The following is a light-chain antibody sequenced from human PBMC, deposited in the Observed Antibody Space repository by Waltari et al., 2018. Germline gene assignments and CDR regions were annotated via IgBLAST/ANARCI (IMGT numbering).Light chain of an antibody. CDR1: SSNLGAGYD. CDR2: GNG. Sequence: QSGLTQPPSVSGAPGQRVTISCTGSSSNLGAGYDVHWYQLFPGTAPKLLIYGNGNRPSGVPDRFSGSKSGTSASLAITGLQAEDEADYYCQSYDNTSGSIFGGGTKLTVL. J-gene: IGLJ2*01. CDR3: QSYDNTSGSI. V-gene: IGLV1-40*01.